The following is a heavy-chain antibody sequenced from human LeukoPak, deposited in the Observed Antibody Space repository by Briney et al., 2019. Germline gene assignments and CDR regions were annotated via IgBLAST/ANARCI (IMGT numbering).Heavy chain of an antibody. V-gene: IGHV3-74*01. D-gene: IGHD3-10*01. Sequence: GGSLRLSCAASGFTFSSYWMHWVRQAPGKVLVWVSRINSDGSSTSYADSVKGRFTISRDNAKNTLYLQMNSLRAEDTAVYYCARVSGSGSYYFDYWGQGTLVTVSS. CDR2: INSDGSST. CDR1: GFTFSSYW. CDR3: ARVSGSGSYYFDY. J-gene: IGHJ4*02.